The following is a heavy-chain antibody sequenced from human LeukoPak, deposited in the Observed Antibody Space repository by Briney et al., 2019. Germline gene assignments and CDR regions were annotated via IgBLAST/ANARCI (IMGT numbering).Heavy chain of an antibody. V-gene: IGHV3-30*02. CDR1: GFTFSSYG. D-gene: IGHD5-24*01. J-gene: IGHJ4*02. CDR3: AKGDGYNQHTFDY. Sequence: GGSLRLSCAASGFTFSSYGMHWVRQAPGKGLEWVAFIRYDGSNKYYADSVKGRFTISRDNSKNTLYLQMNSLRAEGTAVYYCAKGDGYNQHTFDYWGQGTLVTVSS. CDR2: IRYDGSNK.